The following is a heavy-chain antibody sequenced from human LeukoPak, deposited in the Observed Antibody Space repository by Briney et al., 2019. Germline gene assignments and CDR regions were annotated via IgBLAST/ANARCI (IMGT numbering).Heavy chain of an antibody. CDR1: GFTFSYYW. D-gene: IGHD3-3*01. CDR3: ARDAYDDASES. Sequence: GGSLRLSCAASGFTFSYYWTTWVRQAPGKGLEWVANLRPDGRDKYYADSVKGRFTISRDNAKNSLYLQMNGLRADDTAIYYCARDAYDDASESWGQGTLVTVSS. J-gene: IGHJ5*02. V-gene: IGHV3-7*01. CDR2: LRPDGRDK.